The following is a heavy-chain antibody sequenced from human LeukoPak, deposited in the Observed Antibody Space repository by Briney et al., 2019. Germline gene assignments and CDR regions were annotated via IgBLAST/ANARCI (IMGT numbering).Heavy chain of an antibody. D-gene: IGHD3-22*01. Sequence: GGSLRLSCAASGFTFSSYVMHWVRQAPGKGLEWVAIISYDGSNKYYADSVKGRFTISRDNSKNTLYLQMNSLRAEDTAVYYCARDTYYYDSSGYYFDYWGQGTLVTVSS. CDR2: ISYDGSNK. CDR3: ARDTYYYDSSGYYFDY. V-gene: IGHV3-30*04. J-gene: IGHJ4*02. CDR1: GFTFSSYV.